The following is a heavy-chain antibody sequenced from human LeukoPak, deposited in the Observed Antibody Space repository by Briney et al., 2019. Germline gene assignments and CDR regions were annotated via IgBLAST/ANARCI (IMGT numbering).Heavy chain of an antibody. CDR3: ARAITIFGALGYFDY. Sequence: SETLSLTCTVSGTSISSGAYSWSWVRQHPGKGLEWIAYIYYSGNTYYNPSLKRRVTISVDTSKNQFSLELSSVTAADTAVYCCARAITIFGALGYFDYWGQGTLVTVSS. J-gene: IGHJ4*02. CDR1: GTSISSGAYS. CDR2: IYYSGNT. D-gene: IGHD3-3*01. V-gene: IGHV4-31*03.